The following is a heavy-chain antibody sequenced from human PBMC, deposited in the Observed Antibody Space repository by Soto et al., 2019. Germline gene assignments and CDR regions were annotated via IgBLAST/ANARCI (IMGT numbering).Heavy chain of an antibody. CDR2: IYYSGST. CDR3: ESGIAARPSWFDP. V-gene: IGHV4-39*01. CDR1: GGSISSSSYY. Sequence: PSETLSLTCTVSGGSISSSSYYWGWIRQPPGKGLEWIGSIYYSGSTYYNPSLKSRVTISVDTSKNQFSLKLSSVTAADTAVYYCESGIAARPSWFDPWGQGTLVTVSS. J-gene: IGHJ5*02. D-gene: IGHD6-6*01.